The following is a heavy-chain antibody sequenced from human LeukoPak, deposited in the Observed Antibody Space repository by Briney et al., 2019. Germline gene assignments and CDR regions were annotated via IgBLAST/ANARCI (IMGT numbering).Heavy chain of an antibody. CDR2: VKSKVDGETT. CDR3: TTCGGDCYFNY. D-gene: IGHD2-21*02. Sequence: PGGSLRLSCAASGFTFSNAWMNWVRQAPGKGLEWVGRVKSKVDGETTSYAAPVKGRFTISRDDSRNTLYLQMNSLKTEDTAVYYCTTCGGDCYFNYWGQGTLVTVSS. V-gene: IGHV3-15*01. CDR1: GFTFSNAW. J-gene: IGHJ4*02.